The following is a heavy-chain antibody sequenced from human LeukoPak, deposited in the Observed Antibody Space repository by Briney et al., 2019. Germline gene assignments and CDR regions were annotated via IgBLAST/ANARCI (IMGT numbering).Heavy chain of an antibody. CDR2: IYYSGST. D-gene: IGHD2-2*01. CDR1: GGSISSYY. Sequence: SETLSLTCTVSGGSISSYYWSWIRQPPGKGLKWIGYIYYSGSTNYNPSLKSRVTISVDTSKNQFSLKLSSVTAADTAVYYCASYRVVPTASGWFDPWGQGTLVTVSS. CDR3: ASYRVVPTASGWFDP. J-gene: IGHJ5*02. V-gene: IGHV4-59*01.